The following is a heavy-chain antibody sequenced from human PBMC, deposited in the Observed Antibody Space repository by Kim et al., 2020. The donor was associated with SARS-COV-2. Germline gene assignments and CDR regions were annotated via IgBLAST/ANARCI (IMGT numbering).Heavy chain of an antibody. Sequence: TNYGQKFQERVTLTRDMSTRTAYMELSSLRSEDTAVYYCAAGSHGVTIDYWGQGTLVTVSS. CDR3: AAGSHGVTIDY. V-gene: IGHV1-58*01. J-gene: IGHJ4*02. CDR2: T. D-gene: IGHD3-10*01.